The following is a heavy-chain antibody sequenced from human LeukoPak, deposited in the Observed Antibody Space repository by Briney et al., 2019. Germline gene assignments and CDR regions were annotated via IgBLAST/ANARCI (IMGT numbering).Heavy chain of an antibody. CDR1: GGSFSGYY. D-gene: IGHD3-22*01. J-gene: IGHJ4*02. Sequence: SETLSLTCAVYGGSFSGYYWSWIRQPPGKGLEWIGEINHSGSTNYNPSLKSRVTISVDTSKNQFSLKLSSVTAADTAVYYCARGRVYYYDSSGYYATRPNFDYWGQGTLVTVSS. CDR3: ARGRVYYYDSSGYYATRPNFDY. CDR2: INHSGST. V-gene: IGHV4-34*01.